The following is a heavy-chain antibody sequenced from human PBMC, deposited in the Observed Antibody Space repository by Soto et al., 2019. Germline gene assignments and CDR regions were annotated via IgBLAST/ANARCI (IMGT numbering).Heavy chain of an antibody. CDR3: ARQLYDSSAYYIRS. Sequence: SETLSLTCAVSGYSISSGYYWGWIRQPPGKGLEWIGSIYYSGSTYYNPSLKSRVTISIDTSKNQFSLKLSSVTAADTAVYYCARQLYDSSAYYIRSWGQGTLVTV. J-gene: IGHJ4*02. V-gene: IGHV4-38-2*01. D-gene: IGHD3-22*01. CDR1: GYSISSGYY. CDR2: IYYSGST.